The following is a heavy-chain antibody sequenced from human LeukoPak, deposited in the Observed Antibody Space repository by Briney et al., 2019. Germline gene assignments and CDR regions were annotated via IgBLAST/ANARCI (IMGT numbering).Heavy chain of an antibody. CDR1: GYTFTGYY. CDR3: ARDPQDSSYYYYYMDV. V-gene: IGHV1-2*02. CDR2: INPNSGGT. J-gene: IGHJ6*03. Sequence: ASVKVSCKASGYTFTGYYMHWVRQAPGQGLEWMGWINPNSGGTNYAQKFQGRVTMTRDTSISTAYMELSSLRSEDTAVYYCARDPQDSSYYYYYMDVWGKGTTVTVSS.